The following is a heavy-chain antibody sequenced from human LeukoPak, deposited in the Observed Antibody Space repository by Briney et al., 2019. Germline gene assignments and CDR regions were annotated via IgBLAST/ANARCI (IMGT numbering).Heavy chain of an antibody. CDR3: VRHTRRSPGDY. Sequence: GGSLRLSCAASGFTFSSYWMTWVRQAPGKGLEWMANIRDDGSDKYYVDSVKGRFTISRDNAQNTLLLQMDSLRVEDTAVYYCVRHTRRSPGDYWGQGTWSPSPQ. CDR1: GFTFSSYW. D-gene: IGHD1-26*01. J-gene: IGHJ4*02. CDR2: IRDDGSDK. V-gene: IGHV3-7*01.